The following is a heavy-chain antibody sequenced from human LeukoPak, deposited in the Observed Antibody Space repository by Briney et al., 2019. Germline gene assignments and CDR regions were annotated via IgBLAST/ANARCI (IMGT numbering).Heavy chain of an antibody. J-gene: IGHJ4*02. V-gene: IGHV3-30*02. D-gene: IGHD6-13*01. Sequence: GGSLRLSCAASGFTFSSYGMHWVRQAPGKGLEWVAFIRYDGSNKYYADSVKGRFTISRDNSKNTLYLQMNSLRAEDTAVYYCAKLSSSSWYGDLDYWGQGTLVTVS. CDR3: AKLSSSSWYGDLDY. CDR2: IRYDGSNK. CDR1: GFTFSSYG.